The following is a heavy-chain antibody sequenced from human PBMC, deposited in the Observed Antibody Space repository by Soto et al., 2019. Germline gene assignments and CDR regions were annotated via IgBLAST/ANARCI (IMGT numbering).Heavy chain of an antibody. Sequence: GGSLRLSCAASGFSVNNNYMTWVRQTTGRRPEWVAVIYTRGSTHYADFATGRFTFSRDNSKNTLYLQMNSLRPEDTAVYYCAKLWGYYFESWGPGTLATVS. J-gene: IGHJ4*02. V-gene: IGHV3-53*01. CDR1: GFSVNNNY. D-gene: IGHD2-21*01. CDR2: IYTRGST. CDR3: AKLWGYYFES.